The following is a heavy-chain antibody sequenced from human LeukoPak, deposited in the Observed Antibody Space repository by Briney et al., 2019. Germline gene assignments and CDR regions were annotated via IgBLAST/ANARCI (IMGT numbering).Heavy chain of an antibody. D-gene: IGHD2-2*01. CDR3: ASLVVVPAAMYYGMDV. CDR2: INHSGST. Sequence: PSETLSLTCAVYGGSFSGYYWSWICQPPGKGLEWIGEINHSGSTNYNPSLKSRVTISVDTSKNQFSLKLSSVTAADTAVYYCASLVVVPAAMYYGMDVWGQGTTVTVSS. V-gene: IGHV4-34*01. CDR1: GGSFSGYY. J-gene: IGHJ6*02.